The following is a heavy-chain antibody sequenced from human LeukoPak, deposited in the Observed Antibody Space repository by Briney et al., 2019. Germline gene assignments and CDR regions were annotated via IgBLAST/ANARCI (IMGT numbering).Heavy chain of an antibody. CDR3: ARGGNYDILTGLHWFDP. Sequence: SETLSLTSAVYGGSFSGYYWSWIRQPPGKGLEWIGEINHSGSTNYNPSLKSRVTISVDTSKNQFSLKLSSVTAADTAVYYCARGGNYDILTGLHWFDPWGQGTLVTVSS. J-gene: IGHJ5*02. CDR2: INHSGST. D-gene: IGHD3-9*01. CDR1: GGSFSGYY. V-gene: IGHV4-34*01.